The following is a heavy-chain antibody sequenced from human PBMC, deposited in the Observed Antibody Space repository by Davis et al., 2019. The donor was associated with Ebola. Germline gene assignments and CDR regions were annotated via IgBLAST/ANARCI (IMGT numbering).Heavy chain of an antibody. CDR2: INGDGSST. D-gene: IGHD3-10*01. Sequence: GESLKISCAASGFTFSTYWMHWVRQAPGKGLVWVSRINGDGSSTSYADSVKGRFTISRDNSKNTLYLQMNSLRAEDTAVYYCARGPLWFGELTRYYFAYWGQGTLVTVSS. CDR1: GFTFSTYW. V-gene: IGHV3-74*01. CDR3: ARGPLWFGELTRYYFAY. J-gene: IGHJ4*02.